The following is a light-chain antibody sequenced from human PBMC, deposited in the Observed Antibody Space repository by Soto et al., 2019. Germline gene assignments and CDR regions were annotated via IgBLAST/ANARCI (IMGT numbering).Light chain of an antibody. V-gene: IGKV3D-20*02. CDR3: QQRSNWLLT. Sequence: EIVLTQSPVTLSLSPGERATLSCRASQSVSSSYLAWYQQIPGQAPRLLIYDAYNRATGVPARLSGSGSGTDFTLTISGLEPEDFAVYYCQQRSNWLLTFGQGTRLEIK. CDR1: QSVSSSY. CDR2: DAY. J-gene: IGKJ5*01.